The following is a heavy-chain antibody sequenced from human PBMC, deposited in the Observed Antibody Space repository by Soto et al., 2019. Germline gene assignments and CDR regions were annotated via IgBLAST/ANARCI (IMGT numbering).Heavy chain of an antibody. D-gene: IGHD1-20*01. V-gene: IGHV1-8*01. Sequence: QVQLVQSGAEVKKPGASVKVSCKASGYIFSTHDINWVRQAPGQGLEWMGWLNPNSGNTGYAQKFQGRVTMTRNTSINTAYMELSSLGSEDTAVYYCARDHRYNWNDEGWFDPWGQGTLVTVSS. J-gene: IGHJ5*02. CDR1: GYIFSTHD. CDR2: LNPNSGNT. CDR3: ARDHRYNWNDEGWFDP.